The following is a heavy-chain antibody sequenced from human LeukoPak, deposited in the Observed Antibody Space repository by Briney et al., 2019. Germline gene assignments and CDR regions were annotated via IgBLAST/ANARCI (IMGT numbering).Heavy chain of an antibody. CDR2: ISGSGGST. CDR1: GFTFSSYA. Sequence: GGSLRLSCAASGFTFSSYAMSWVRQAPGKGLEWVSAISGSGGSTYHADSVKGRFTISRDNSKNTLYLQMNSLRAEDTAVYYCAKASAMIVVVSKHFDYWGQGTLVTVSS. J-gene: IGHJ4*02. CDR3: AKASAMIVVVSKHFDY. D-gene: IGHD3-22*01. V-gene: IGHV3-23*01.